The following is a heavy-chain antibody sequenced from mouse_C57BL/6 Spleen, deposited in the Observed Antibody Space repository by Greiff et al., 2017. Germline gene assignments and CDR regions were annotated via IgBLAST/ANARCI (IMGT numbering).Heavy chain of an antibody. V-gene: IGHV5-9*01. J-gene: IGHJ1*03. CDR2: ISGGGGNT. D-gene: IGHD4-1*01. CDR1: GFTFSSYT. CDR3: ARQGLGSYWYFDV. Sequence: EVKVVESGGGLVKPGGSLKLSCAASGFTFSSYTMSWVRQTPEKRLEWVATISGGGGNTYYPDSVKGRFTISRDNAKNTLYLQMSSLRSEDTALYYCARQGLGSYWYFDVWGTGTTVTVSS.